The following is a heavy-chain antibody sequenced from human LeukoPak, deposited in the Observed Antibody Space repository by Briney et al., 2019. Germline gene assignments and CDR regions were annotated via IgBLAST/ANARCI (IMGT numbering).Heavy chain of an antibody. CDR2: IKGSGSEK. Sequence: GGSLRLSCAASGFTFSNYWMNWVRQAPGKGLEWVADIKGSGSEKYYLDSVKGRFTISRDNAWDSLYLQMNSLTVEDTAVYYGAIGWGEKGRCRGGTCNNPEFDYWGQGVLVTVSS. J-gene: IGHJ4*02. V-gene: IGHV3-7*01. CDR3: AIGWGEKGRCRGGTCNNPEFDY. D-gene: IGHD2-15*01. CDR1: GFTFSNYW.